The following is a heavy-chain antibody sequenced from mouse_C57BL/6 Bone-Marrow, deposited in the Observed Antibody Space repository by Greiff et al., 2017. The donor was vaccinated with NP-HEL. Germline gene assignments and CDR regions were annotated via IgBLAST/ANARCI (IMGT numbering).Heavy chain of an antibody. V-gene: IGHV14-3*01. D-gene: IGHD2-12*01. CDR3: AADYREAMDY. CDR2: IDPADGNT. Sequence: EVQLQQSVAELVRPGASVKLSCTASGFNIKNSYMHWVKQRPEQGLEWIGSIDPADGNTKYAPKFKGKATITADTSSNTAYLQLSSLPSEDTAIYYCAADYREAMDYWGQGTSVTVSS. CDR1: GFNIKNSY. J-gene: IGHJ4*01.